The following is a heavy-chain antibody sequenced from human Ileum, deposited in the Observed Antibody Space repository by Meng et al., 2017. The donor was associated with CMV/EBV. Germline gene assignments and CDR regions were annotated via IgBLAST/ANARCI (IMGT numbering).Heavy chain of an antibody. CDR1: GGAISSGDYY. Sequence: HVPLQESCPGLVNPSHPLSLSFTVSGGAISSGDYYWSWIRQSPGKGLEWIGYIYYSGSTYYNPSLKSRVTISVDTSKNQFSLKLSSVTAADTAVYYCAREIPSSSWYYLDYWGQGTLVTVSS. CDR3: AREIPSSSWYYLDY. CDR2: IYYSGST. D-gene: IGHD6-13*01. J-gene: IGHJ4*02. V-gene: IGHV4-30-4*08.